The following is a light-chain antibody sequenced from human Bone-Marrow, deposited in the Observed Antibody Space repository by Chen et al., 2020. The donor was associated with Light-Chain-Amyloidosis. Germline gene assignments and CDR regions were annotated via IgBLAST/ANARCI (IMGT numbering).Light chain of an antibody. CDR3: QVWDRSSDSPV. CDR2: DDS. Sequence: SYVLTQPSSVSVAPGQTDTMACGGNNIGSASVHWYQQTPGRAPLLVVYDDSDRPSGIPERLSGSNSGNTATLTISRVEAGDEADYYCQVWDRSSDSPVFGGGTKLTVL. J-gene: IGLJ3*02. CDR1: NIGSAS. V-gene: IGLV3-21*02.